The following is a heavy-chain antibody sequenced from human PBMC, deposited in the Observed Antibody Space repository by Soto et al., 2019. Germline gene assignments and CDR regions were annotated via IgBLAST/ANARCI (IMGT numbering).Heavy chain of an antibody. CDR2: IHYTGST. V-gene: IGHV4-61*01. J-gene: IGHJ6*02. CDR3: ARREVLGHYYVMDV. Sequence: QVQLQESGPGLVKPSETLSLICTVSGASVSGNTYYWSWIRQPPGKGLEWIGYIHYTGSTNNNPSLKSRVTISVDTSKNQFSLKLSSVTAADAAVYYCARREVLGHYYVMDVWGQGTTVTVSS. CDR1: GASVSGNTYY.